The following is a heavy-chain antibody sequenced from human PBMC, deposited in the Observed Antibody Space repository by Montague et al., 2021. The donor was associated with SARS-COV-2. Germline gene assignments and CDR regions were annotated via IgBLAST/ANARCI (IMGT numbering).Heavy chain of an antibody. CDR2: INHGEDI. CDR1: GGPLRGHF. D-gene: IGHD2/OR15-2a*01. Sequence: SETLSLTCAVYGGPLRGHFWSWIRQPPGKGLEWIGEINHGEDIYYSPSLFSRVTISLDASKNQFSLKMTPVTAADTALYFCARGLGRVFYAAGTFDSWGQGTLVTVSS. CDR3: ARGLGRVFYAAGTFDS. J-gene: IGHJ4*02. V-gene: IGHV4-34*01.